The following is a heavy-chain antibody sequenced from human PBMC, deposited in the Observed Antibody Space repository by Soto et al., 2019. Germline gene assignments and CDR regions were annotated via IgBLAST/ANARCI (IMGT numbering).Heavy chain of an antibody. J-gene: IGHJ4*02. D-gene: IGHD3-10*01. CDR2: ISAYNGNT. V-gene: IGHV1-18*01. Sequence: ASVKVSCKASGYTFTSYGISWVRQAPGQGLEWMGWISAYNGNTNYAQKLQGRVTMTTDTSTSTAYMELRSLRSDDTAVYYCARMGLLWFGELSGAAIDYWGQGTLVTVSS. CDR1: GYTFTSYG. CDR3: ARMGLLWFGELSGAAIDY.